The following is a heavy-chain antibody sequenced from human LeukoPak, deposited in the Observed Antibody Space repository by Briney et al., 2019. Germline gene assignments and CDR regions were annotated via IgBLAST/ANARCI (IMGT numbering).Heavy chain of an antibody. D-gene: IGHD6-13*01. J-gene: IGHJ6*02. V-gene: IGHV4-30-2*01. CDR3: ARDRRIAAAGDYGMDV. CDR1: GGSIRSGGYS. Sequence: SETLSLTCAVSGGSIRSGGYSWSWIRQPPGKGLEWIGYIYYSGSTYYNPSLKSRVTISVDRSKNRFSLKLRFVTAADTAVYYCARDRRIAAAGDYGMDVRGQGATVTVSS. CDR2: IYYSGST.